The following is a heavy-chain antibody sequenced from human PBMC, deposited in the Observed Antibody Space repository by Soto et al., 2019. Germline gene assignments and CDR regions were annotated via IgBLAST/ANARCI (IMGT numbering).Heavy chain of an antibody. J-gene: IGHJ4*02. CDR1: GFTFSDHY. CDR2: IRNKANSYTA. D-gene: IGHD3-9*01. Sequence: EVQLVESGGGLVQPGGSLRLSCEASGFTFSDHYMDWVRQASGKGLEWVGRIRNKANSYTAEYAASVKGRFTISRDDSKNSLNLQMNSLKIEDTALYYCVRAGTGYQLDYWGQGTLVTVSS. CDR3: VRAGTGYQLDY. V-gene: IGHV3-72*01.